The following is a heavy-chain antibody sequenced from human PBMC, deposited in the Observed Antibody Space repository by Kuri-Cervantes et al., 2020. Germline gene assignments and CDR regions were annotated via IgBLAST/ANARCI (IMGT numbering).Heavy chain of an antibody. Sequence: ETLSLTCAASGFTFSSYSMNWVRQAPGKGLEWVSSISSSSSYIYYADSVKGRFTISRDNARNSLYLQINSLRDQDTAVYYCARIGYSSSSLDYWGQGTLVTVSS. J-gene: IGHJ4*02. D-gene: IGHD6-13*01. CDR1: GFTFSSYS. V-gene: IGHV3-21*01. CDR3: ARIGYSSSSLDY. CDR2: ISSSSSYI.